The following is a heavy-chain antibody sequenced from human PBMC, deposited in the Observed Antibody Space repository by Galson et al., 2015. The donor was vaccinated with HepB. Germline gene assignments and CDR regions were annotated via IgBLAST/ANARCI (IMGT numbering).Heavy chain of an antibody. CDR2: ISYDGSNK. Sequence: SLRLSCAVSGFTFSSYAMHWVRQAPGKGLEWVEVISYDGSNKYYAASVKGRFTISRDNSKNTLYLQMNSLRAEDTAVYYCARAPMGRRETMVRGGGFDYWGQGTRVTVSS. D-gene: IGHD3-10*01. V-gene: IGHV3-30*04. J-gene: IGHJ4*02. CDR3: ARAPMGRRETMVRGGGFDY. CDR1: GFTFSSYA.